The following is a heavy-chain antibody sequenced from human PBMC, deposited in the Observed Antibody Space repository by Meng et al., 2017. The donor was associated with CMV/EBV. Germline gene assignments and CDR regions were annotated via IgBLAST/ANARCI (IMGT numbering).Heavy chain of an antibody. D-gene: IGHD5-24*01. Sequence: GESLKISCAASGFTFSSYWMHWVRQAPGKGLVWVSRINSDGSSTSYADSVKGRFTISRDNAKNTLYLQMNSLRAEDTAVYYCARDPRDGYNLPLDYWGQGTLVT. J-gene: IGHJ4*02. CDR1: GFTFSSYW. CDR3: ARDPRDGYNLPLDY. CDR2: INSDGSST. V-gene: IGHV3-74*01.